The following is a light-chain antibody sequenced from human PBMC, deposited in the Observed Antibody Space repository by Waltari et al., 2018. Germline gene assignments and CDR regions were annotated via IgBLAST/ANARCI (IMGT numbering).Light chain of an antibody. J-gene: IGKJ4*01. Sequence: DIRLTQSPPFLSASVGARVTITCRASQGISRFLAWYQQKPGKAPELLIYEASTLQSGVPSRFSGSGSGAHVAVKYDSLQPEDFATYYCQQLTPYLGGPFGGGTRVDI. CDR2: EAS. CDR1: QGISRF. V-gene: IGKV1-9*01. CDR3: QQLTPYLGGP.